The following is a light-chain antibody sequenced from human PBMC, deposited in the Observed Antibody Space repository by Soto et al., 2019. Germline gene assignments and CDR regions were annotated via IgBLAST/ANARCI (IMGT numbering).Light chain of an antibody. V-gene: IGKV1-5*01. J-gene: IGKJ1*01. CDR1: QSINNW. Sequence: EIPMTQSPSTLSATVGDRGTITCRASQSINNWLAWYQLKPGKAPKLLIYDASTLQSGVPSSFSGSGSGTEFTLTISSLQPDDFATYYCQRYATYSPTFGQGTKVDIK. CDR2: DAS. CDR3: QRYATYSPT.